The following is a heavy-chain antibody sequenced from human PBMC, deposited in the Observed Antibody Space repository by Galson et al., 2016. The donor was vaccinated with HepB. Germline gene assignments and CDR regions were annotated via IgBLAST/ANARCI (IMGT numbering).Heavy chain of an antibody. CDR3: AEDLGYLRYSNFDY. V-gene: IGHV3-48*01. CDR1: GFTFSSYS. Sequence: SLRLSCAASGFTFSSYSMNWVRQAPGKGLEWVSYISSSSSTIYYADSVKGRFTISRDNAKNTLYLQMNSLRADDTALYYCAEDLGYLRYSNFDYWGQGTLVTVSS. CDR2: ISSSSSTI. J-gene: IGHJ4*02. D-gene: IGHD2-15*01.